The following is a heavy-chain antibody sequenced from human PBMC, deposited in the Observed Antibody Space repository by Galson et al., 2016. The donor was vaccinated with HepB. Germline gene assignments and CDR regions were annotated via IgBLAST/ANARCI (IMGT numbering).Heavy chain of an antibody. CDR3: ARVAGDYLDTSAYYLDY. V-gene: IGHV3-9*01. J-gene: IGHJ4*01. D-gene: IGHD3-22*01. CDR1: GFTFDDYV. Sequence: SLRLSCAASGFTFDDYVMHWVRQAPGKGLEWVSRISWNSGTIDYAASVKGRFTISRDNAKNSLYLQMNSLSEDDTAVYYCARVAGDYLDTSAYYLDYWGQGTLVTVSS. CDR2: ISWNSGTI.